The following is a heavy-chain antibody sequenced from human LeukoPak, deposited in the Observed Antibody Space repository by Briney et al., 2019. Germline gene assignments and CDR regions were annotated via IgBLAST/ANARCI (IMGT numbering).Heavy chain of an antibody. D-gene: IGHD3-16*01. J-gene: IGHJ6*02. CDR1: GFIFSKYG. V-gene: IGHV3-30*02. Sequence: GGSLRLSCAASGFIFSKYGMHWVRQAPGKGLEWVAFIRFDGSNEYYADSVKGRFTIFRDNSKNTLYLQMNSLRAEDTAVYYCARDGVPGFGYYYGMDVWGQGTTVTVSS. CDR2: IRFDGSNE. CDR3: ARDGVPGFGYYYGMDV.